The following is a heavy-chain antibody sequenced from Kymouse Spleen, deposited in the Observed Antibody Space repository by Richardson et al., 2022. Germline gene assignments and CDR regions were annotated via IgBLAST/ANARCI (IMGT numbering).Heavy chain of an antibody. D-gene: IGHD1-7*01. V-gene: IGHV4-4*02. CDR1: GGSISSSNW. CDR2: IYHSGST. Sequence: QVQLQESGPGLVKPSGTLSLTCAVSGGSISSSNWWSWVRQPPGKGLEWIGEIYHSGSTNYNPSLKSRVTISVDKSKNQFSLKLSSVTAADTAVYYCARDPSQDWNYRGYYYYYGMDVWGQGTTVTVSS. CDR3: ARDPSQDWNYRGYYYYYGMDV. J-gene: IGHJ6*02.